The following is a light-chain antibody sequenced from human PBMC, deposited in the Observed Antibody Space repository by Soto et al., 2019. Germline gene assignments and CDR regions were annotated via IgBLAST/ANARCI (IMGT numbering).Light chain of an antibody. CDR1: QSVSSCF. CDR3: QQYDSSPRT. V-gene: IGKV3-20*01. CDR2: GAS. Sequence: ESVLTQSPGTLSLSPGERATLSCRASQSVSSCFLAWYQLKPGQAPRLLIYGASSRATGNPDRFSGSGSGTDFTLTISRLEPEDFAVYYCQQYDSSPRTFGQGTKVEIK. J-gene: IGKJ1*01.